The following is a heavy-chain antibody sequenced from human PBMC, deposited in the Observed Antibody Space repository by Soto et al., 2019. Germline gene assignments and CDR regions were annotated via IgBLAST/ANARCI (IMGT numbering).Heavy chain of an antibody. CDR3: ARVVGAKHYYYGMDA. CDR2: INHGGST. Sequence: SETLSLTCAVYGGSFSGYYWSWIRQPPGKGLEWIGEINHGGSTNYNPSLKSRVTISVDTSKNQFSLKLSSVTAADTAVYYCARVVGAKHYYYGMDAWGQGTTVTVSS. J-gene: IGHJ6*02. V-gene: IGHV4-34*01. CDR1: GGSFSGYY. D-gene: IGHD1-26*01.